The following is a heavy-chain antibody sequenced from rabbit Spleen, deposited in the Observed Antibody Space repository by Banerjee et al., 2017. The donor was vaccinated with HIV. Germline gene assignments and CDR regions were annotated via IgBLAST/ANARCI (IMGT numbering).Heavy chain of an antibody. CDR3: VRGASSSGYYSL. V-gene: IGHV1S47*01. J-gene: IGHJ4*01. Sequence: QEQLVEYGGDLVQPEGSLTLTCKASGFDFSSYGVSWVRQAPGKGLEWIGYIDLVFGSTYYANWVNGRFTISSHNAQNTLYLQLNSLTVADTATYFCVRGASSSGYYSLWGQGTLVTVS. CDR2: IDLVFGST. D-gene: IGHD1-1*01. CDR1: GFDFSSYG.